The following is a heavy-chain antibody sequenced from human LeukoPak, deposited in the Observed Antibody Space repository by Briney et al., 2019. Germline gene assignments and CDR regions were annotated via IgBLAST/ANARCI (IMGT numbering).Heavy chain of an antibody. CDR3: VKDKGPMVRGDGMDV. CDR1: GFTFDGHA. J-gene: IGHJ6*02. V-gene: IGHV3-9*01. D-gene: IGHD3-10*01. Sequence: PGRSLRLSCAVSGFTFDGHAMHWVRQAPGKGLEWVAGISWNSGIIAHADSVKGRFTISRDNAENSLYLQMSSLRPEDTAMYYCVKDKGPMVRGDGMDVWGQGTAVTASS. CDR2: ISWNSGII.